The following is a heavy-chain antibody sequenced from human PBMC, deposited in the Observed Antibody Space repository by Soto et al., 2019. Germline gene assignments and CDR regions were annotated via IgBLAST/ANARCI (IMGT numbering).Heavy chain of an antibody. CDR3: ARVELRCTNGVCLEHGFDP. Sequence: ASVKVSCKAYGYTFTGYYMHWVRQAPGQGLEWMGWINPNSGGTNYAQKFQGRVTMTRDTSISTAYMELSRLRSDDTAVYYCARVELRCTNGVCLEHGFDPWGQGTLVTVSS. CDR2: INPNSGGT. J-gene: IGHJ5*02. CDR1: GYTFTGYY. V-gene: IGHV1-2*02. D-gene: IGHD2-8*01.